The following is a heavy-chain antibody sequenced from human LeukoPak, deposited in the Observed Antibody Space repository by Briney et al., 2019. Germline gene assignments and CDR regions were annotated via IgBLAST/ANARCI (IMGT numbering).Heavy chain of an antibody. J-gene: IGHJ4*02. Sequence: ASVKVSCKASGYTFTSYGISWVRQAPGQGLEWMGGIIPIFGTANYAQKFQGRVTITADESTSTAYMELSSLRSEDTAVYYCARVGNYYDSSGYSGPYFDYWGQGTLVTVSS. V-gene: IGHV1-69*01. CDR2: IIPIFGTA. D-gene: IGHD3-22*01. CDR1: GYTFTSYG. CDR3: ARVGNYYDSSGYSGPYFDY.